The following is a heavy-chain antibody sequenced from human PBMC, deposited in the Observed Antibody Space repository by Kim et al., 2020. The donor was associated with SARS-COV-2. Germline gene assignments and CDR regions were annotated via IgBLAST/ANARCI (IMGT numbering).Heavy chain of an antibody. V-gene: IGHV3-15*01. CDR1: GFTFSNAW. CDR2: IKSKTDGGTT. J-gene: IGHJ4*02. D-gene: IGHD1-1*01. CDR3: ATDWYEGYGTFDY. Sequence: GGSLRLSCAASGFTFSNAWMSWVRQAPGKGLEWVGRIKSKTDGGTTHYAAPVKGRFTILRDDSKNTLYLQMNSLKTEDTAVYYCATDWYEGYGTFDYWGQGTLVTVSS.